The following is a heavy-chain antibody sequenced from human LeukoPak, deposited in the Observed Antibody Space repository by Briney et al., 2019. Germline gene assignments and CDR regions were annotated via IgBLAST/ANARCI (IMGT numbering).Heavy chain of an antibody. V-gene: IGHV3-23*01. D-gene: IGHD3-10*02. CDR2: IRPSGDNT. CDR3: AELGITMIGGV. Sequence: GGSLRLSCAAPGFNFGSYSMTWVRQAPGKGLEWVSSIRPSGDNTYYGDSVKGRFTISRDNAKNSLYLQMNSLRAEDTAVYYCAELGITMIGGVWGKGTTVTISS. J-gene: IGHJ6*04. CDR1: GFNFGSYS.